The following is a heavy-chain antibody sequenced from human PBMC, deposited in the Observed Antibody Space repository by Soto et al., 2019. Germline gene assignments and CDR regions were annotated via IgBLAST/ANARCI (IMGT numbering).Heavy chain of an antibody. CDR1: GGTFSNSA. Sequence: QVQLVESGAEVKKPGSSVKVSCKASGGTFSNSAFSWVRQAPGQGIEWMGGIIPLFRTPDYGQRFQGRVTITADESAGTVYMELRGLRSEDTAVYFCARDKGRQQLGGNYYYITDIWGQGTTVTVSS. J-gene: IGHJ6*02. V-gene: IGHV1-69*12. CDR3: ARDKGRQQLGGNYYYITDI. D-gene: IGHD3-3*02. CDR2: IIPLFRTP.